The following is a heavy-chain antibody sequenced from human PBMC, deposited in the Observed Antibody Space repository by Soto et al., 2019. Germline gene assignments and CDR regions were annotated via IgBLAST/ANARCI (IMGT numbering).Heavy chain of an antibody. CDR3: ARAGCSGGSCPLDY. Sequence: SETLSLTCAVSGGSISSSNWWSWVRQPPGKGLEWIGEIYHSGSTNYSPSLKSRVTISVDKSKNQFSLKLSSVTAADTAVYYSARAGCSGGSCPLDYWGQGTLVTVSS. CDR1: GGSISSSNW. J-gene: IGHJ4*02. V-gene: IGHV4-4*02. CDR2: IYHSGST. D-gene: IGHD2-15*01.